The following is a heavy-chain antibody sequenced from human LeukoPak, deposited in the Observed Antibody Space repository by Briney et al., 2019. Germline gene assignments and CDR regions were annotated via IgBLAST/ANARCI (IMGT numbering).Heavy chain of an antibody. V-gene: IGHV3-23*01. Sequence: GGSRRLSCAASGFTFSSYAMSWVRQAPGKWLEWVSAISGSGGSTYYADSVKGRLTISRDNSKNTLYLKMNSLRAEDTAVYYCAKDRIAAAGVFDYWGQGTLVTVSS. CDR1: GFTFSSYA. D-gene: IGHD6-13*01. CDR2: ISGSGGST. CDR3: AKDRIAAAGVFDY. J-gene: IGHJ4*02.